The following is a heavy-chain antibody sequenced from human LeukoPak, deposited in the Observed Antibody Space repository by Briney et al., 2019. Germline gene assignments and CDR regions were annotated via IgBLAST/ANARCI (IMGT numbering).Heavy chain of an antibody. CDR3: GRDTATALDY. CDR1: GFTLNDHY. J-gene: IGHJ4*02. CDR2: IKNKRGSYTA. D-gene: IGHD2-21*02. Sequence: PGGSLRLSCAASGFTLNDHYMDWVRQAPGKGLEWAGRIKNKRGSYTADYAASVKGRFTISRDDSQNSLYLQMNSLKTEDTAVYYCGRDTATALDYWGQGTLVTVSS. V-gene: IGHV3-72*01.